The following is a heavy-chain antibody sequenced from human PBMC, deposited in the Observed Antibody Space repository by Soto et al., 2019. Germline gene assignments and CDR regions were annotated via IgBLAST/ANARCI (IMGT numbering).Heavy chain of an antibody. J-gene: IGHJ4*02. Sequence: EVQLVESGGGLVEPGGSLRLSCAASGFIFKDAWMNWVRQAPGKGLEWVGRIKNKTDGDTIDYSAPVKGRFTISRDDSKNTLDLQMSSLKTEDAAVYYCATIHHRVESKFDYWGQGTLVTVSS. V-gene: IGHV3-15*07. D-gene: IGHD3-3*01. CDR1: GFIFKDAW. CDR3: ATIHHRVESKFDY. CDR2: IKNKTDGDTI.